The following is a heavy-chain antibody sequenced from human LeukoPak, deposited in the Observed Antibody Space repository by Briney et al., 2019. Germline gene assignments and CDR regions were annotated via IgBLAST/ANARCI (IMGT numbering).Heavy chain of an antibody. J-gene: IGHJ4*02. Sequence: GGSLRLSCAASGFTFTSYSMNWVRQAPGRGLEWVSTISGGGGSTYYADSVKGRFTISRDNSKNTLYLQVNSQRAEDTAVYYCAKGGKWDVTPFDYWGQGTLVTVSP. CDR1: GFTFTSYS. D-gene: IGHD1-26*01. CDR2: ISGGGGST. V-gene: IGHV3-23*01. CDR3: AKGGKWDVTPFDY.